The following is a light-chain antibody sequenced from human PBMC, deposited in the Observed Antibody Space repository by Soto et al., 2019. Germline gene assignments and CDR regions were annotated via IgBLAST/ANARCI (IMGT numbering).Light chain of an antibody. V-gene: IGKV3-11*01. J-gene: IGKJ1*01. CDR1: QSVSSY. Sequence: EIVLTQSPATLSLSPGERATLSCRASQSVSSYLAWYQQKPGQAPRLLIYDASNRATGIPAGFSGSGSGTDFTLAISSLEPEDFAVYYCQQRSNWPVTFGQGTKVEIK. CDR3: QQRSNWPVT. CDR2: DAS.